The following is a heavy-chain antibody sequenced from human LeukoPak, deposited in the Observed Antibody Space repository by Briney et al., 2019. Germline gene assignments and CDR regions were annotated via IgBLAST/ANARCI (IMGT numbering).Heavy chain of an antibody. V-gene: IGHV3-21*01. J-gene: IGHJ3*02. CDR3: ARDNFGYGGNFDAFDI. CDR2: ISSSSSYI. Sequence: GGSLRLSCAASGFTFNSYSMNWVRQAPGKGLEWVSSISSSSSYIYYADSVKGRFTISRDNAKNSLYLQMNSLRAEDTAVYYCARDNFGYGGNFDAFDIWGQGTMVTVSS. CDR1: GFTFNSYS. D-gene: IGHD4-23*01.